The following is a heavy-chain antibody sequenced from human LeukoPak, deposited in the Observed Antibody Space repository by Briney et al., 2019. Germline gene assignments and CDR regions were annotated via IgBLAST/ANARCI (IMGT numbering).Heavy chain of an antibody. CDR3: ASQGIAVAGTPPY. J-gene: IGHJ4*02. CDR2: IYTSGNT. D-gene: IGHD6-19*01. CDR1: GFTVGSNY. Sequence: GGSLRLSCAASGFTVGSNYMGWVRQAPGKTLEWVSVIYTSGNTYYADSVKGRFTISRDNSKNTLYLQMNSLRAEDTAVYYCASQGIAVAGTPPYWGQGTLVTVSS. V-gene: IGHV3-53*01.